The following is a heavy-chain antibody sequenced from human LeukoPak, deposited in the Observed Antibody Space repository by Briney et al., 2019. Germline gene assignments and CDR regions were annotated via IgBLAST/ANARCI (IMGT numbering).Heavy chain of an antibody. Sequence: GESLKISCKGSGYSFTSYWIGWVRQMPGKGLEWMGIIYPGDSDTRYSPSFQGQVTISADKSISTAYLQWSSLKASDTAMYYCARLIGYCSGRSCLPPPYFDYWGQGTLVTVSS. V-gene: IGHV5-51*01. D-gene: IGHD2-15*01. J-gene: IGHJ4*02. CDR1: GYSFTSYW. CDR3: ARLIGYCSGRSCLPPPYFDY. CDR2: IYPGDSDT.